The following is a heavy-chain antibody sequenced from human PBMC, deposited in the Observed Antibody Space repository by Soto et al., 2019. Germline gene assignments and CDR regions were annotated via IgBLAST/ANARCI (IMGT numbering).Heavy chain of an antibody. D-gene: IGHD3-10*01. CDR2: ISGSGGST. V-gene: IGHV3-23*01. CDR1: GFTFSSYA. J-gene: IGHJ6*02. Sequence: GGSLRLSCAASGFTFSSYAMSWVRQAPGKGLEWVSAISGSGGSTYYADSVKGRFTISRDNSKNTLYLQMNSLRAEDTAVYYCAKVYGSGRTYYYGMDVWGQGTTVTVSS. CDR3: AKVYGSGRTYYYGMDV.